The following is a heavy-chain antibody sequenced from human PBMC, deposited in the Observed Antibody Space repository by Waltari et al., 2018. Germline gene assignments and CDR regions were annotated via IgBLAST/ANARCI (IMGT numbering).Heavy chain of an antibody. D-gene: IGHD3-16*01. CDR2: IADDGSDE. CDR3: ARDMNPDFDY. V-gene: IGHV3-30-3*01. CDR1: GFAFSKYA. Sequence: QVQLVESGGGVVQPGRSLRLSCSASGFAFSKYAMHWVRQAPGQGLEWVAIIADDGSDEYYGDSAKGRFTISRDNSKNMVYLQMNSLRAEDTAVYYCARDMNPDFDYWGQGTLVTVSS. J-gene: IGHJ4*02.